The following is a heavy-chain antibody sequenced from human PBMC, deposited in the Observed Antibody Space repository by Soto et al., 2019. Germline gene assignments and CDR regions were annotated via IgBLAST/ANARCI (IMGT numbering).Heavy chain of an antibody. CDR1: GFTFSSYA. J-gene: IGHJ3*02. CDR3: AKANLKYGSGSLGPLADAFDI. V-gene: IGHV3-23*01. D-gene: IGHD3-10*01. Sequence: GGSLRLSCAASGFTFSSYAMSWVRQAPGKGLEWVSAISGSGGSTYYADSVKGRFTISRDNSKNTLYLQMNSLRAEDTAVYYCAKANLKYGSGSLGPLADAFDIWGQGTMVTVSS. CDR2: ISGSGGST.